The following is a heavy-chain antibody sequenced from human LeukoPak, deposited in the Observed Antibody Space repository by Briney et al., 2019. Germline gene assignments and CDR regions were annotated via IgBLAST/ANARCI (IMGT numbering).Heavy chain of an antibody. J-gene: IGHJ4*02. CDR1: GVSMRSGTYY. CDR3: ASTPLGATRPFDY. Sequence: PSETLSLTCTASGVSMRSGTYYWGWLRQPPGKGLEWIGTIYYSGTTYYNPSLKSRVTVSIDTSKNQFSLKLSSVTAADTAVYYCASTPLGATRPFDYWGQGTLVTVSS. D-gene: IGHD5-12*01. CDR2: IYYSGTT. V-gene: IGHV4-39*01.